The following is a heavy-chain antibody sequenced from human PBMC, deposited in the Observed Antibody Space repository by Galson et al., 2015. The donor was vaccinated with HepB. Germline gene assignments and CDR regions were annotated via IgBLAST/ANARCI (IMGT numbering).Heavy chain of an antibody. CDR3: AKPKGGNFDPFDY. V-gene: IGHV3-30*18. D-gene: IGHD1-7*01. Sequence: SLRLSCAASGFTFSSYGMHWVRQAPGKGLEWVAVISYDGSNKYYADSVKGRFTISRDNSKNTLYLQMNSLRAEDTAVYYCAKPKGGNFDPFDYWGQGTLVTVSS. CDR2: ISYDGSNK. CDR1: GFTFSSYG. J-gene: IGHJ4*02.